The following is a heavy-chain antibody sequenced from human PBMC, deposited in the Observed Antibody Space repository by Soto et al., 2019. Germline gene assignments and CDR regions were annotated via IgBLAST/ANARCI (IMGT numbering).Heavy chain of an antibody. J-gene: IGHJ6*02. D-gene: IGHD6-19*01. V-gene: IGHV6-1*01. CDR2: AYYRSKWYI. CDR3: VRSRVFIAVTSVTNYYYYYGMDV. Sequence: PSQTLSLTCAISGDSVSSDSAAWKWIRQSPSRGLKWLGRAYYRSKWYIEYAPSVNSRITINPDTSKNQLSLQLISVNPEDTAVYYCVRSRVFIAVTSVTNYYYYYGMDVWGQGTTVTVSS. CDR1: GDSVSSDSAA.